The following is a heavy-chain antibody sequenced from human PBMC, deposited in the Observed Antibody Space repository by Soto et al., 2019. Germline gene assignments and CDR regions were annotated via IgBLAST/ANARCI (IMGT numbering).Heavy chain of an antibody. CDR2: IIPILGIA. CDR1: GGTFSSYT. D-gene: IGHD3-16*01. V-gene: IGHV1-69*08. J-gene: IGHJ4*02. Sequence: QVQLVQSGAEVKKPGSSVKVSCKASGGTFSSYTISWVRQAPGQGLEWMGRIIPILGIANYAQKFQGSVTITADKSTSTAYLELSSLRSEDTAVYYCARELGRRSQPLHDYWGQGTLVTVSS. CDR3: ARELGRRSQPLHDY.